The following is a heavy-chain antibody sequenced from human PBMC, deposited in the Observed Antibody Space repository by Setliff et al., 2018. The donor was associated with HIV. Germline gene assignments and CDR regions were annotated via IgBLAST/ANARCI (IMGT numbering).Heavy chain of an antibody. CDR1: GGSISSDY. CDR3: ARDRADWDGQVILYGLDI. J-gene: IGHJ3*02. CDR2: VYISGST. Sequence: PSETLSLTCTVSGGSISSDYWSWIRQPAGKGLEWIGRVYISGSTNYSPSLRSRVTMSVDTSKNQVSLKLSSVTAADTAVYYCARDRADWDGQVILYGLDIWGQGTMVTVSS. V-gene: IGHV4-4*07. D-gene: IGHD3-10*01.